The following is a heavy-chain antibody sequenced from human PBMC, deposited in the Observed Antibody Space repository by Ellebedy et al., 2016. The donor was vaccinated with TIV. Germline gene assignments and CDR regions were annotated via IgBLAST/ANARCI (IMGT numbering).Heavy chain of an antibody. V-gene: IGHV3-21*01. Sequence: GESLKISCAASGFTFNNYAMTWVRQAPGKGLEWVSSISSSSSYIYYADSVKGRFTISRDNAKNSLYLQRNSLRAEDTAVYYCAREDRGSYYYWGQGTLVTVSS. D-gene: IGHD1-26*01. CDR1: GFTFNNYA. CDR2: ISSSSSYI. CDR3: AREDRGSYYY. J-gene: IGHJ4*02.